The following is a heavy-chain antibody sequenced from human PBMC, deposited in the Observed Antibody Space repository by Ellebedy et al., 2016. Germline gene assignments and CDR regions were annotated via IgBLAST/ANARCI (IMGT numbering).Heavy chain of an antibody. D-gene: IGHD6-6*01. V-gene: IGHV6-1*01. CDR2: TYYRYKWIY. CDR3: AREVGSSPHYYYMDV. CDR1: GDSVSNYSGA. Sequence: SETLSLXCVISGDSVSNYSGAWNWIRQSPSRGLEWLGRTYYRYKWIYDYAVSVKSRITISPDTSKNQFSLKLSSVTAADTAVYYCAREVGSSPHYYYMDVWGKGTTVTVSS. J-gene: IGHJ6*03.